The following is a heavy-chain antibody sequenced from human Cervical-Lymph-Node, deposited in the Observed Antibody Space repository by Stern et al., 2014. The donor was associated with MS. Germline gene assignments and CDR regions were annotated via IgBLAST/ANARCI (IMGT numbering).Heavy chain of an antibody. V-gene: IGHV1-2*02. D-gene: IGHD6-13*01. CDR2: MNPNTGGT. CDR1: GYNFIAYY. CDR3: ARGVVEYSNSWADP. J-gene: IGHJ5*02. Sequence: DQLVESGAEVKKSGASVKVSCKTSGYNFIAYYMHWVRQAPGQGPEWMGWMNPNTGGTQYAKRFQGRVAMTGDPSIRTAYMELTGLTSDDTAVYYCARGVVEYSNSWADPWGQGSLVTVS.